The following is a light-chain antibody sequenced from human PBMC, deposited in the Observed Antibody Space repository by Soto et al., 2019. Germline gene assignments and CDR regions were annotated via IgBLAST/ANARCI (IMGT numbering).Light chain of an antibody. J-gene: IGLJ1*01. Sequence: QSVLTQPPSASGTPGQRVTISCSGSSSNFGSNYVYWYQQLPGTAPKLLIYRNNQRPSGVPGRFSGSKSGTSASLAISGLRSEDEADYYCAAWDDSLSAYYVFGTGTKVTVL. CDR2: RNN. V-gene: IGLV1-47*01. CDR1: SSNFGSNY. CDR3: AAWDDSLSAYYV.